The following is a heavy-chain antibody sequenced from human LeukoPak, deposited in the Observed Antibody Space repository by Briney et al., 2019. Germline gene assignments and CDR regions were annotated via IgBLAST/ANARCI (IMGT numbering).Heavy chain of an antibody. CDR2: ILYSGNT. CDR1: VGSISSHL. J-gene: IGHJ4*02. V-gene: IGHV4-59*11. D-gene: IGHD6-19*01. Sequence: SSETLSLTCTVSVGSISSHLWSWIRQPPGKGLEWIGYILYSGNTNYNPSLKSRVTMSVDTSKNQFSLRLSSVTAADTAVYYCARGDRGIAVASAWGQGTLVTVSS. CDR3: ARGDRGIAVASA.